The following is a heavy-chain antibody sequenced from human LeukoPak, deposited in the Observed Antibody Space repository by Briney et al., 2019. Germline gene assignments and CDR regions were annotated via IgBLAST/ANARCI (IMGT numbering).Heavy chain of an antibody. D-gene: IGHD7-27*01. CDR3: ARDNWGSLDY. V-gene: IGHV4-61*01. CDR1: GGSVSSDPNV. J-gene: IGHJ4*02. CDR2: SRRST. Sequence: SETLSLTCAVSGGSVSSDPNVWSWIRQPPGKGLEWIGCSRRSTNYNPSLKSRVTISVDTSKNQFSLKLSSVTAADTAVYYCARDNWGSLDYWGQGALVTVSS.